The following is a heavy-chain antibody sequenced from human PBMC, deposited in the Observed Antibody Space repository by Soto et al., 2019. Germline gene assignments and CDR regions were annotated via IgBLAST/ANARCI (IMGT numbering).Heavy chain of an antibody. V-gene: IGHV1-18*01. D-gene: IGHD3-9*01. CDR3: ARDPLLLRYFDWLVGSDYYYGMDV. Sequence: ASVKVSCKASGYTFTSYGISWVRQAPGQGLERMGWISAYNGNTNYAQKLQGRVTMTTDTSTSTAYMELRSLRSDDTAVYYCARDPLLLRYFDWLVGSDYYYGMDVWGQGTTVTVSS. CDR1: GYTFTSYG. J-gene: IGHJ6*02. CDR2: ISAYNGNT.